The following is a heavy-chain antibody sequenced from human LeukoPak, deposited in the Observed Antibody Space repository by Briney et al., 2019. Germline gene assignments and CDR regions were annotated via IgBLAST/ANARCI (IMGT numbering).Heavy chain of an antibody. J-gene: IGHJ4*02. Sequence: SVKVSCKASGGTFSSYAISWVRQAPGQGLEWMGRIIPILGIANYAQKFQGRVTITADKSTSTAYMELSSLRSEDTAVYYCAMNRLTDYDSSGYPFDYWGQGTLVTVSS. CDR3: AMNRLTDYDSSGYPFDY. D-gene: IGHD3-22*01. CDR1: GGTFSSYA. CDR2: IIPILGIA. V-gene: IGHV1-69*04.